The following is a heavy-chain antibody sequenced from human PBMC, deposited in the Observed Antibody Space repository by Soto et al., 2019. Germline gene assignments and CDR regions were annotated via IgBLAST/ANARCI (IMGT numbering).Heavy chain of an antibody. V-gene: IGHV4-34*01. J-gene: IGHJ4*02. D-gene: IGHD2-8*02. CDR2: INHSGST. CDR3: ARDKITGLFDY. Sequence: QVQLQQWGAGLLKPSETLSLTCAVYGGSFSGYYWTWIRQPPGTGLEWIGEINHSGSTNYNPSLKSPATISVDTSNNHFSLKRTSVTAADTAVYYCARDKITGLFDYWGQGTLVTVSS. CDR1: GGSFSGYY.